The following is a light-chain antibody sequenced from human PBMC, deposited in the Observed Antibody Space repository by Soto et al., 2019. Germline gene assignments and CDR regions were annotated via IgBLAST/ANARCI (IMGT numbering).Light chain of an antibody. Sequence: QSVLTQPPSVSAAPGQKVTISCSGSSSNIGNNYVSWYQHVPATAPKLLIYDNNQRPSGIPDRFSGSKSGTSATLGITGLQTGDEADYYCLTWDGGMGAVFGGGTKLTVL. CDR3: LTWDGGMGAV. J-gene: IGLJ2*01. V-gene: IGLV1-51*01. CDR1: SSNIGNNY. CDR2: DNN.